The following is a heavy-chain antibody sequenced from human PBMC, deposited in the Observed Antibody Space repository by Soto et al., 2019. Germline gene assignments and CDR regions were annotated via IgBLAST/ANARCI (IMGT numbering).Heavy chain of an antibody. J-gene: IGHJ2*01. CDR1: GGSFSGYY. Sequence: PSETLSLTCAVYGGSFSGYYWGWIRQPPGKGLEWIGEINHSGSTNYNPSLKSRVTISVDTSKNQFSLKLSSVTAADTAVYYCARRVRGLIITLWYFDLWGRGTLVTVS. D-gene: IGHD3-10*01. V-gene: IGHV4-34*01. CDR2: INHSGST. CDR3: ARRVRGLIITLWYFDL.